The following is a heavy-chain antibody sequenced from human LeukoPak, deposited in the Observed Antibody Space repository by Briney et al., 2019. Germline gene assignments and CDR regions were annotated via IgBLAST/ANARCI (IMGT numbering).Heavy chain of an antibody. J-gene: IGHJ4*02. V-gene: IGHV3-23*01. CDR2: ISGSGGST. CDR3: ARDFKYYDSSGYYSEHIIDY. D-gene: IGHD3-22*01. CDR1: GFTFSSYA. Sequence: GGSLRLSCAASGFTFSSYAMSWVRQAPGKGLEWVSAISGSGGSTYYADSVKGRFTISRDNSKNTLYLQMNSLRAEDTAVYYCARDFKYYDSSGYYSEHIIDYWGQGTLVTVSS.